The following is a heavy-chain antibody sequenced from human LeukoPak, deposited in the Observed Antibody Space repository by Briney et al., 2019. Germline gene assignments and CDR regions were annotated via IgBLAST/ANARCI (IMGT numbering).Heavy chain of an antibody. CDR2: IYYSGST. J-gene: IGHJ5*02. CDR3: ARAPYYGSPRFDP. Sequence: PSQTLSLTCTVSGGSISSGGYYWSWIRQHPGTGLEWIGYIYYSGSTYYNPSLKSRVTISVDTSKNQFSLKLSSVTAADTAVYYCARAPYYGSPRFDPWGQGTLVTVSS. CDR1: GGSISSGGYY. D-gene: IGHD3-10*01. V-gene: IGHV4-31*03.